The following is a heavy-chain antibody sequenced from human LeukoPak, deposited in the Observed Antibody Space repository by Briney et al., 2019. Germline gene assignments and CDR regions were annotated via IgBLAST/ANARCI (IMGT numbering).Heavy chain of an antibody. V-gene: IGHV1-69*13. CDR1: GGTFSSYA. J-gene: IGHJ4*02. Sequence: SVKVSCKASGGTFSSYAISWVRQAPGQGLEWMGGIIPIFGTANYAQKFQGRVTITADESTSTAYMELSSLRSEDTAVYYCAREYSSSSATFDYWGQGTLVTVSS. CDR2: IIPIFGTA. D-gene: IGHD6-6*01. CDR3: AREYSSSSATFDY.